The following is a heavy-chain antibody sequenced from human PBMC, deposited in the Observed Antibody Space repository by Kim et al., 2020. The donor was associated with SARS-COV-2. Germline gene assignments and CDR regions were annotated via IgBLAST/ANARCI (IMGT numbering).Heavy chain of an antibody. V-gene: IGHV1-69*06. CDR1: GGTFGTYA. J-gene: IGHJ4*02. Sequence: SVKVSCKASGGTFGTYAISWVRQAPGQGLEWMGGIIPLFGTANYAQRFQGRVTITADKSTSTAYMELSSLRSQDTAVYYCARDLDSSNWYEEAYWGQGTLVTVSS. D-gene: IGHD6-13*01. CDR3: ARDLDSSNWYEEAY. CDR2: IIPLFGTA.